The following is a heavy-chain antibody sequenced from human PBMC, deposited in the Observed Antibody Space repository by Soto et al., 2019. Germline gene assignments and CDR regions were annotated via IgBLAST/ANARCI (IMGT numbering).Heavy chain of an antibody. CDR2: IVFNGRVQ. CDR3: VTALPSGGRLGDREFDY. CDR1: GFTFSTYG. D-gene: IGHD2-15*01. Sequence: QVQLVASGGGVVQPGRSLRLSCAASGFTFSTYGMHWVRQAPGKGPEWVATIVFNGRVQYYADSVKGRFTISRGKSKNTLYLQMTSLGPGDTAVYYCVTALPSGGRLGDREFDYWGQGTLCSFSS. V-gene: IGHV3-30*03. J-gene: IGHJ4*02.